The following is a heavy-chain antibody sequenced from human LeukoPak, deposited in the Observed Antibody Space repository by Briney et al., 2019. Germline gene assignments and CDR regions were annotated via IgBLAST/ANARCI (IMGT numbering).Heavy chain of an antibody. D-gene: IGHD5-24*01. CDR3: ARRGGSLNFFDY. J-gene: IGHJ4*02. CDR2: IYPDDSDT. CDR1: GYRLTSYW. Sequence: GESLKISCKGSGYRLTSYWIGWVRQMPGKGLEWMGIIYPDDSDTRYSPSFQGRVTISVDKSVTTAYLQWSSLETSDTAMYYCARRGGSLNFFDYWGQGILVTVSS. V-gene: IGHV5-51*01.